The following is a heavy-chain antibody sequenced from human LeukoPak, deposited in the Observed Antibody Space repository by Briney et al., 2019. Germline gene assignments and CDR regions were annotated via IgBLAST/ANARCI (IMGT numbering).Heavy chain of an antibody. CDR3: ARDHHWSSGWYGAFDY. Sequence: SETLSLTCTVSGGSISSYYWTWIRQPPGKGLEWIGYIYYSGSTNYNPSLKSRVTISVDTSKNQFSLKLNSVTAADTAVYYCARDHHWSSGWYGAFDYWGQGTLVTVSS. J-gene: IGHJ4*02. D-gene: IGHD6-19*01. CDR1: GGSISSYY. CDR2: IYYSGST. V-gene: IGHV4-59*01.